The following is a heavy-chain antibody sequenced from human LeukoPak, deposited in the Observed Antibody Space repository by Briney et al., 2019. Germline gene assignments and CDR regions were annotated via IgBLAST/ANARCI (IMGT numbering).Heavy chain of an antibody. Sequence: ASVKVSCKASGYTFTGYYMHWVRQAPGQGLEWMGWISAYNGNTNYAQKLQGRVTMTTDTSTSTAYMELRSLRSDDTAVYYCARDKSAGSSGYYYPYFDYWGQGTLVTVSS. CDR1: GYTFTGYY. D-gene: IGHD3-22*01. V-gene: IGHV1-18*04. CDR3: ARDKSAGSSGYYYPYFDY. CDR2: ISAYNGNT. J-gene: IGHJ4*02.